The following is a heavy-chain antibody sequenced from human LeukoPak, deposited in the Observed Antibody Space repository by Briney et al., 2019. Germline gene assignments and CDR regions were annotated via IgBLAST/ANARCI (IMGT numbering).Heavy chain of an antibody. Sequence: SVKVSCKASGGTFSSYAISWVRQAPGQGLEWMGGIIPIFGAANYAQKFQGRVTITTDESTSTAYMELSSLRSEDTAVYYCARDTRSYGFYYFDYWGQGTLVTVSS. D-gene: IGHD5-18*01. V-gene: IGHV1-69*05. J-gene: IGHJ4*02. CDR2: IIPIFGAA. CDR1: GGTFSSYA. CDR3: ARDTRSYGFYYFDY.